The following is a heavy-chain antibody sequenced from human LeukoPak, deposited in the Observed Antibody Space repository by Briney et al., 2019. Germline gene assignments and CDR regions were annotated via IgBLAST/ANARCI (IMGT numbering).Heavy chain of an antibody. Sequence: SVKVSCKASGYTFTGYDIYWVRQAPGQGLEWMGWINPNSGGTDYTQKFQGRVTMTRDTSISTAYMELSRLRSDDTAVYYCASLSTEVDYFDYWGQGTLVTVSS. CDR1: GYTFTGYD. CDR3: ASLSTEVDYFDY. D-gene: IGHD4-23*01. V-gene: IGHV1-2*02. CDR2: INPNSGGT. J-gene: IGHJ4*02.